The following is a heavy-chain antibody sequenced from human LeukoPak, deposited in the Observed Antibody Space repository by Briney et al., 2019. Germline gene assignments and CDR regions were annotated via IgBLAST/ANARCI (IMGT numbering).Heavy chain of an antibody. J-gene: IGHJ5*02. Sequence: KPSETLSLTCTVSGGSISSSSYYWGWIRQPPGKGLEWIGSIYYSGSTYYNPSLKSRVTISVDTSQNQFSLKLSSVTAADTAVYYCARHSQWELGRNWFDPWGQGTLVTVSS. D-gene: IGHD1-26*01. CDR3: ARHSQWELGRNWFDP. CDR2: IYYSGST. CDR1: GGSISSSSYY. V-gene: IGHV4-39*01.